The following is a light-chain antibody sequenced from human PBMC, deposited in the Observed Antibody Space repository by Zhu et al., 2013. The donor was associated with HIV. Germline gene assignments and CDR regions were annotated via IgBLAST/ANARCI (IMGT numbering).Light chain of an antibody. J-gene: IGKJ4*01. CDR3: QQRSNWPPLT. CDR2: GAS. CDR1: QSVSSN. V-gene: IGKV3-11*01. Sequence: EIVLTQSPGTLSLSPGERATLSCRASQSVSSNLAWYQQKPGQAPRLLIYGASTLQSGVPARFSGSGSGTDFTLTISSLEPEDFAVYYCQQRSNWPPLTFGGGTKVEIK.